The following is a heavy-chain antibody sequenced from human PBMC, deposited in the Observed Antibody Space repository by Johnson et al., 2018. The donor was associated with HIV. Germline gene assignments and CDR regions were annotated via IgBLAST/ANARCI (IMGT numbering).Heavy chain of an antibody. Sequence: VQLLESGGGVVRPGGSLRLSCAASGFTFDYYDMTWVRQAPGKGLEWVCGINWNGGNTDYADSVKGRFTISRDNAKTSLYLQMNSLRAEDMALYFCVRVGKFCGGDCYSGVDGFDIWGQGTMVTVSA. CDR2: INWNGGNT. D-gene: IGHD2-21*02. CDR1: GFTFDYYD. CDR3: VRVGKFCGGDCYSGVDGFDI. V-gene: IGHV3-20*04. J-gene: IGHJ3*02.